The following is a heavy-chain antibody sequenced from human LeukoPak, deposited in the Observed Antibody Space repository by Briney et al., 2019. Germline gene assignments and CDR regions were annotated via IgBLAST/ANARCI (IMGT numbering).Heavy chain of an antibody. Sequence: GASVKVSCKASGYTFTGYYMHWVRQAPGQGLEWMGWINPNSGGTNYAQKFQGRVTMTRDTSISTAYMELSRLRSDDTAVYYCARVSLRFLEWLSPLDYWGQGTLVTVSS. CDR1: GYTFTGYY. CDR2: INPNSGGT. CDR3: ARVSLRFLEWLSPLDY. D-gene: IGHD3-3*01. J-gene: IGHJ4*02. V-gene: IGHV1-2*02.